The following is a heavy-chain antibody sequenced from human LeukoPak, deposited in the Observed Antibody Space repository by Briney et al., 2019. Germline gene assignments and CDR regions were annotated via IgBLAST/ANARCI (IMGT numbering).Heavy chain of an antibody. D-gene: IGHD4-23*01. CDR1: GGSFSGYY. Sequence: SETLSLTCAVYGGSFSGYYWSWIRQPPGKGLEWIGGINHSGSTNYNPSLKSRVTISVDTSKNQFSLKLSSVTAADTAVYYCARLGGNSEPIDYWGQGTLVTVSS. CDR3: ARLGGNSEPIDY. CDR2: INHSGST. V-gene: IGHV4-34*01. J-gene: IGHJ4*02.